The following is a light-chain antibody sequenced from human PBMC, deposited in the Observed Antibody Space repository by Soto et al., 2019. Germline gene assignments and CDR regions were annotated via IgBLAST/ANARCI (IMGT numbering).Light chain of an antibody. V-gene: IGKV3-20*01. CDR2: GAS. CDR1: QSVSSS. CDR3: QQYGSSPIT. Sequence: EIVLTQSPGTLSLSPGARATLSCRASQSVSSSLAWYQQKPGQAPRLLISGASSRAAGIPDRFSGSGSGTDFTLTISRLEPEDFALYYCQQYGSSPITFGQGTRLEIK. J-gene: IGKJ5*01.